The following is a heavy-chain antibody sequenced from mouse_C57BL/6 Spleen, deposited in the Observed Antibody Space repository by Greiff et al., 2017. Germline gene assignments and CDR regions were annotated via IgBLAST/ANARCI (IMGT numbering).Heavy chain of an antibody. J-gene: IGHJ2*01. CDR2: ILPGSGST. D-gene: IGHD1-1*01. CDR3: ARDSIYYGSSYPYYFDY. CDR1: GYTFTGYW. V-gene: IGHV1-9*01. Sequence: VKVVESGAELMKPGASVKLSCKATGYTFTGYWIEWVKQRPGHGLEWIGEILPGSGSTNYNEKFKGKATFTADTSSNTAYMQLSSLTTEDSAIYYCARDSIYYGSSYPYYFDYWGQGTTLTVSS.